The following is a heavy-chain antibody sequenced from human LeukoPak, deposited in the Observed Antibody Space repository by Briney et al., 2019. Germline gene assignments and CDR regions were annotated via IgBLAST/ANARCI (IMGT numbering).Heavy chain of an antibody. V-gene: IGHV3-7*01. D-gene: IGHD1-14*01. CDR3: ATSFRDREEKIDY. Sequence: GGSLRLSCAASGFTFSNYYMSWVRQAPGKGLEWVANIKQDGSEKYYVDSVKGRFTISRDNAKNSLYLQMNSLRAEDTAVYYCATSFRDREEKIDYWGQGSLVTVSS. CDR1: GFTFSNYY. J-gene: IGHJ4*02. CDR2: IKQDGSEK.